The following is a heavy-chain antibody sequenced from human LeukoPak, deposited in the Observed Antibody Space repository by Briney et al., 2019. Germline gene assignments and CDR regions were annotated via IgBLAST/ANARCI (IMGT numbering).Heavy chain of an antibody. CDR2: ISSGSNYI. J-gene: IGHJ4*02. D-gene: IGHD3-10*01. V-gene: IGHV3-21*04. Sequence: RGSLRLSSAAPGITFSSASMNWVRQAPGKWLGWVSSISSGSNYIYYADSVKGRFTISRDNAKNSLYLQMNSLRAEDTAMYYCARGNGFGDPFDYWGQGTLVTVSS. CDR1: GITFSSAS. CDR3: ARGNGFGDPFDY.